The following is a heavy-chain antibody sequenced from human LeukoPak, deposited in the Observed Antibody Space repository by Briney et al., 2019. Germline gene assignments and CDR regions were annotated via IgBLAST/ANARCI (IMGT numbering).Heavy chain of an antibody. CDR1: GGSFSGYY. V-gene: IGHV4-34*01. CDR3: ATVPSVRLPNDY. J-gene: IGHJ4*02. CDR2: INHSGST. Sequence: PSETLSLTCAVYGGSFSGYYWSWIRQPPGKGLDWIGEINHSGSTNYNPSLKSRVTISVDTSQNQFSLKLSSVTAADTAVYYCATVPSVRLPNDYWGQGTLVIVSS. D-gene: IGHD3-10*01.